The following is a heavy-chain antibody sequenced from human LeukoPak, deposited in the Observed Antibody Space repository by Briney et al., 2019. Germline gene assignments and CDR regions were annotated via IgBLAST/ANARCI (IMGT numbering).Heavy chain of an antibody. V-gene: IGHV7-4-1*02. CDR2: INTNTGNP. D-gene: IGHD5-18*01. CDR3: ARDYRSEGPSGYSYGYCLGY. CDR1: GYTFTSYA. J-gene: IGHJ4*02. Sequence: ASVKVSCKASGYTFTSYAMNWVRQAPGQGLEWMGWINTNTGNPTYAQGFTGRFVFSLDTSVSTAYLQISSLKAEDTAVYYCARDYRSEGPSGYSYGYCLGYWGQGTLVTVSS.